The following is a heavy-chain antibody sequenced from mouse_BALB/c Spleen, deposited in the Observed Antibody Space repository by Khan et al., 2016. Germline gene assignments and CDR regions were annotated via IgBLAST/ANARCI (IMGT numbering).Heavy chain of an antibody. CDR1: GYTFRNYG. CDR3: ARVAYYGNSYYSMDY. CDR2: INTYTGEP. D-gene: IGHD2-10*01. Sequence: QIQLVQSGPELKKPGETVKISCKASGYTFRNYGMNWVKQAPGKGLKWMGWINTYTGEPTYADDFKGRFAFSLETSASTAFLQSNNLKNEDMATYFWARVAYYGNSYYSMDYWGQGTSVTVSS. J-gene: IGHJ4*01. V-gene: IGHV9-1*02.